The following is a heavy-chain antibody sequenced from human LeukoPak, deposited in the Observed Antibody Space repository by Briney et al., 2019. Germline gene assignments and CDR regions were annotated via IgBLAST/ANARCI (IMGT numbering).Heavy chain of an antibody. CDR3: AKDRITMAPKPDWFDP. CDR1: GLTFSSYA. J-gene: IGHJ5*02. V-gene: IGHV3-23*01. Sequence: GGSLRLSCAASGLTFSSYAMSWVRQAPGKGLEWVSAISGSGGSTYYADSVKGRFTISRDNSKNTLYLQMNSLRAEDTAVYYCAKDRITMAPKPDWFDPWGQGTLVTVSS. CDR2: ISGSGGST. D-gene: IGHD3-10*01.